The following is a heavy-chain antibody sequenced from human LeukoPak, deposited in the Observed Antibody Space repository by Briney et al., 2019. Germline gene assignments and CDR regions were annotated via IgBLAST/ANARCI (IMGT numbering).Heavy chain of an antibody. V-gene: IGHV4-4*07. J-gene: IGHJ3*02. D-gene: IGHD3-9*01. CDR2: IYTSGST. CDR3: ARDPGLTRDAFDI. CDR1: GGSFSGYY. Sequence: SETLSLTCAVYGGSFSGYYWSWIRQPAGKGLEWIGRIYTSGSTNYNPSLKSRVTMSVDTSKNQFSLKLSSVTAADTAVYYCARDPGLTRDAFDIWGQGTMVTVSS.